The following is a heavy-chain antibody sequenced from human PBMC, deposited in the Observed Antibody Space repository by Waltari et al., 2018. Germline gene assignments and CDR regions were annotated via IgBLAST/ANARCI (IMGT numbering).Heavy chain of an antibody. CDR3: VRGGRLATAAPDY. V-gene: IGHV3-30-3*01. CDR1: GFTFTYYS. J-gene: IGHJ4*02. Sequence: QVQLVESGGGVVQPGRSLRLSCAASGFTFTYYSMHWVRQAPGKGLEWVALISYDGNNKDYADSMTGRFTISRDNSKNTLCLQMDNLTPEDTGVYFCVRGGRLATAAPDYWGQGTLVTVSS. CDR2: ISYDGNNK. D-gene: IGHD6-13*01.